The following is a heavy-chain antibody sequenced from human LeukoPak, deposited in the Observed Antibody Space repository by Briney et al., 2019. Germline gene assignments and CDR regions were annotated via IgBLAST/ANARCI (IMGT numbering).Heavy chain of an antibody. D-gene: IGHD3-22*01. Sequence: SVKVSCKASEGTFSSYAISWVRQAPGQGLEWMGRIIPIFGTANYAQKFHGRVTITTDESTSTAYMELSSLRSEDTAVYYCARADSSGSHFDYWGQGTLVTASS. CDR3: ARADSSGSHFDY. J-gene: IGHJ4*02. V-gene: IGHV1-69*05. CDR2: IIPIFGTA. CDR1: EGTFSSYA.